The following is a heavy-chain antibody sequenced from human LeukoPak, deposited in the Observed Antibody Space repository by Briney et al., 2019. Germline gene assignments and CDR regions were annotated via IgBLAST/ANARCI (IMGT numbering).Heavy chain of an antibody. CDR2: INPHSGGA. CDR1: GYTFTGYY. Sequence: ASVKVSCKASGYTFTGYYIHWVRQAPGQGLEWMGWINPHSGGANFAQKFQGRVTLTRDTSISTAYMELSSLRSDDTAVYYCSAPPLLWFGELLSHFDYWGQGTLVTVSA. CDR3: SAPPLLWFGELLSHFDY. J-gene: IGHJ4*02. V-gene: IGHV1-2*02. D-gene: IGHD3-10*01.